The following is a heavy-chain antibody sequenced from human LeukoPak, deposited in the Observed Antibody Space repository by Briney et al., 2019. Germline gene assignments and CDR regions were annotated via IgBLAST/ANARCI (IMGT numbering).Heavy chain of an antibody. D-gene: IGHD6-19*01. V-gene: IGHV3-53*01. CDR1: GFTVSSNY. J-gene: IGHJ6*02. Sequence: GGSLRLSCAASGFTVSSNYMSWVRQAPGKGLEWVSVIYSGGSTYYADSVKGRFTISRDNSKNTLYLQMNSLRAEDTAVYYCARDSRSSGWYVGGYYYYGMDVWGQGTTVTVSS. CDR2: IYSGGST. CDR3: ARDSRSSGWYVGGYYYYGMDV.